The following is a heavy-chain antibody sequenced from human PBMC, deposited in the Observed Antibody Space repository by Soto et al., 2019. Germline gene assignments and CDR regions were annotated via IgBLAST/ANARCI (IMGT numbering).Heavy chain of an antibody. V-gene: IGHV3-74*01. D-gene: IGHD5-18*01. Sequence: EVQLVESGGDLVQPGGSLRLTCADSEFTFSRYWMHWVRHAPGKGLVWVSRLKNDGSETYYADSVKGRFTISRDNAKNTLYLQMNSLRDEDTAMYYCARGGAGYKYGYWDYWGQGTLVTVSS. CDR2: LKNDGSET. CDR1: EFTFSRYW. CDR3: ARGGAGYKYGYWDY. J-gene: IGHJ4*02.